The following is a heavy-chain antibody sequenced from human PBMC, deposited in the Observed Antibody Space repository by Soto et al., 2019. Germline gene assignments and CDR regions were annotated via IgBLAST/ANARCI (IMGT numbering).Heavy chain of an antibody. Sequence: PSETLSLTCAVYGGSFSGYYWSCIRQPPGKGLEWIGEINHSGSTNYNPSLKSRVTISVDTSKSQFSLKLSSVTAADTAVYYCAGGITMVRGVIIQPHAFDIWGQGTMVSV. J-gene: IGHJ3*02. CDR1: GGSFSGYY. CDR3: AGGITMVRGVIIQPHAFDI. D-gene: IGHD3-10*01. CDR2: INHSGST. V-gene: IGHV4-34*01.